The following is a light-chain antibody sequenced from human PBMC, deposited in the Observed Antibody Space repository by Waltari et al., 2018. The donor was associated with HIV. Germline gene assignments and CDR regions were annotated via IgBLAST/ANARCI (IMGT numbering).Light chain of an antibody. J-gene: IGKJ3*01. CDR1: PTIHIY. Sequence: DTPMTQSPSQLAASLVARFNITRRESPTIHIYLNWYREKPGTAPDLLIYAASSLQSGVPSRFSGTGSGTDFTLTINGLQGEDFATYYCQQSYSGLTFGPGTKVDV. V-gene: IGKV1-39*01. CDR2: AAS. CDR3: QQSYSGLT.